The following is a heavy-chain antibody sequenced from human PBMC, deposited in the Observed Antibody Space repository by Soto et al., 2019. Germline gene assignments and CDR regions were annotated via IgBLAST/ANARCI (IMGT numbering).Heavy chain of an antibody. V-gene: IGHV1-2*04. CDR2: INPNSGGT. J-gene: IGHJ5*02. CDR3: ARALNGDYNWFDP. Sequence: ASVKVSCKASGYTFTGYYMHWVRQAPGQGLEWMGWINPNSGGTNYAQKFQGWVTMTRDTSISTAYMELSRLRSDDTAVYYCARALNGDYNWFDPWGQATLVTVSS. D-gene: IGHD4-17*01. CDR1: GYTFTGYY.